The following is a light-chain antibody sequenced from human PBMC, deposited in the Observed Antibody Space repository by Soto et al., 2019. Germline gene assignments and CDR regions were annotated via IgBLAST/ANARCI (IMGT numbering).Light chain of an antibody. Sequence: ALRMTHSPSSFSASTGDRVTITCRASQGISSYLAWYQQKPGKAPKLLIYKASSLESGVPSRFSGSGSGTEFTLTISSLQPEDFATYYCLQHNAFPLTFGQGTRLEIK. J-gene: IGKJ5*01. V-gene: IGKV1-8*01. CDR3: LQHNAFPLT. CDR2: KAS. CDR1: QGISSY.